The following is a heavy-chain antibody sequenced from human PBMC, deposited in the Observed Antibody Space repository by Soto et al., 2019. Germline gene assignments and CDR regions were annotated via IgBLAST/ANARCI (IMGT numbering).Heavy chain of an antibody. D-gene: IGHD2-15*01. CDR1: GYTFPSYG. V-gene: IGHV1-18*01. CDR3: ARDDCSGGSCSRPLDY. Sequence: ASVKVSCKASGYTFPSYGISWVRQAPGQGLEWMGWISGYNGNTNYEQMPQGRATMTTDPPTSKAYMELRSLRSDDTAVYYCARDDCSGGSCSRPLDYWGQETLVTVSS. J-gene: IGHJ4*02. CDR2: ISGYNGNT.